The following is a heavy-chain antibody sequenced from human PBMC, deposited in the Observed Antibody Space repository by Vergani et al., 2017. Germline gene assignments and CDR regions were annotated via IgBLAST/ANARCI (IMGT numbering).Heavy chain of an antibody. CDR1: GGSFSGYY. Sequence: QVQLQQWGAGLLTPSETLSLSCAVYGGSFSGYYWSWIRQPPGKGLEWIGEINHSGSTNYNPSLKSRVTISVDTSKNQFSRKLSSVTAADTAVYYCARGLEVVTSMPYYYYYYMDVWGKGTTVTVSS. J-gene: IGHJ6*03. CDR2: INHSGST. D-gene: IGHD2-21*02. CDR3: ARGLEVVTSMPYYYYYYMDV. V-gene: IGHV4-34*01.